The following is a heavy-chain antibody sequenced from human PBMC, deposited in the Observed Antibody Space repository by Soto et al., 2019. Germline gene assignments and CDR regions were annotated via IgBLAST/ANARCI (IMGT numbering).Heavy chain of an antibody. CDR1: GYTFTGYY. D-gene: IGHD3-22*01. J-gene: IGHJ3*02. V-gene: IGHV1-2*04. CDR3: ARATYYDDSSGYYPQGAFDS. CDR2: INPNSGGT. Sequence: ASVKVSFKASGYTFTGYYMHWVRQAPGQGLEWMGWINPNSGGTNYAQKFQGWVTMTRDTSISTAYMELSRLRSDDTAVYYCARATYYDDSSGYYPQGAFDSWGQGTMVTVSS.